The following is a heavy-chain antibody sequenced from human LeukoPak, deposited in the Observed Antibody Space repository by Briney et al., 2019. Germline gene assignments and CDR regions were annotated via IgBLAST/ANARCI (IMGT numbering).Heavy chain of an antibody. CDR2: INHSGST. CDR3: ARSQSSGYYLYYFDY. CDR1: GGSISSYY. V-gene: IGHV4-34*01. Sequence: SETLSLTCTVSGGSISSYYWSWIRQPPGKGLEWIGEINHSGSTNYNPSLKSRVTISVDTSKNQFSLKLSSVTAADTAVYYCARSQSSGYYLYYFDYWGQGTLVTVSS. J-gene: IGHJ4*02. D-gene: IGHD3-22*01.